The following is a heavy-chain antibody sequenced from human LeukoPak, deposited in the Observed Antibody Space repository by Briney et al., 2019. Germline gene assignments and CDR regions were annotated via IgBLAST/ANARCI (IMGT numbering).Heavy chain of an antibody. CDR1: GFTFSSYG. CDR2: IWYDGSNK. J-gene: IGHJ4*02. CDR3: ARECSGGTCYGFDE. V-gene: IGHV3-33*01. D-gene: IGHD2-15*01. Sequence: GGSLRLSCAASGFTFSSYGMPWVRQAPGKGLEWVAVIWYDGSNKYYADSVKGRFTISRDNSKNTLYLHMNSLRAEDTAVYYCARECSGGTCYGFDEWAQGTLDSVSS.